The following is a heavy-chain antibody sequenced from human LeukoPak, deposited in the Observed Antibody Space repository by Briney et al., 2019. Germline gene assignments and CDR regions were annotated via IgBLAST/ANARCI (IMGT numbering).Heavy chain of an antibody. J-gene: IGHJ4*02. Sequence: PSETLSLTCTVSGGSISSSSYYWGWIRQPPGKRLEWIGSIYYSGSTYYNPSLKSRVTISVDTSKNQFSLKLSSVTAADTAVYCCARQLEWELLRGEEFDYWGQGTLVTVSS. V-gene: IGHV4-39*01. CDR1: GGSISSSSYY. D-gene: IGHD1-26*01. CDR2: IYYSGST. CDR3: ARQLEWELLRGEEFDY.